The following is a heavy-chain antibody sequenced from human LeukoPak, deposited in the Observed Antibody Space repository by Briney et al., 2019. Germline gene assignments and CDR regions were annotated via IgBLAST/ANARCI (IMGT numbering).Heavy chain of an antibody. V-gene: IGHV4-59*10. CDR1: GGSFSGYY. D-gene: IGHD6-13*01. Sequence: PSETLSLTCAVYGGSFSGYYWSWIRQPAGKGLEWIGRIYTSGSTNYNPSLKSRVTISLDTSKNQFSLKLSSVTAADTAVYYCARGIAAAASWFDPWGQGTLVTVSS. CDR2: IYTSGST. CDR3: ARGIAAAASWFDP. J-gene: IGHJ5*02.